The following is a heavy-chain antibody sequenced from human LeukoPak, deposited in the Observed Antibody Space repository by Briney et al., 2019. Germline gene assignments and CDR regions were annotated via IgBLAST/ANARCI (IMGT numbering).Heavy chain of an antibody. V-gene: IGHV3-23*01. CDR1: GFTFSSDA. CDR3: SKDQCTTTRCLAGFDL. Sequence: PGGSLTLSCAASGFTFSSDAMSWVRQAPGEGLQWVSGINEVGATFYSDSVMGRFTIPRDNSKNTLYLQMNSLRAEDTPVYYFSKDQCTTTRCLAGFDLGGQGTRVTVSP. CDR2: INEVGAT. J-gene: IGHJ4*02. D-gene: IGHD2-8*01.